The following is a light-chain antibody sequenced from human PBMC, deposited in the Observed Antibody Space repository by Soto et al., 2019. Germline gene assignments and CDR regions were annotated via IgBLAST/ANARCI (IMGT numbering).Light chain of an antibody. CDR1: NIGSKS. V-gene: IGLV3-21*04. J-gene: IGLJ2*01. CDR2: YDS. CDR3: QVCYSSSDHVV. Sequence: SYELTQPPSVSVAPGKTARITCGGNNIGSKSVHWYQQKPGQAPVLVIYYDSDRPSGIPERFSGSNSGNTATLTISRVEAGDEADYYCQVCYSSSDHVVFGGGTTLTVL.